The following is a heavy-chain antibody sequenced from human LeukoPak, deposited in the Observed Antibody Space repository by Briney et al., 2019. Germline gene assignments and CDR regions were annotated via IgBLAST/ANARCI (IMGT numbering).Heavy chain of an antibody. CDR1: GASLSRHY. J-gene: IGHJ5*02. V-gene: IGHV4-4*09. Sequence: SETLSLTCVVSGASLSRHYWSWIRQPPGKGLEWIGYISASGRTNYNPPLKSRVTISGDTSNNQFSLRLTSVTAADPAVYYCARHRENSYESSHMGFDPWGPGTLVTVCS. CDR2: ISASGRT. D-gene: IGHD3-22*01. CDR3: ARHRENSYESSHMGFDP.